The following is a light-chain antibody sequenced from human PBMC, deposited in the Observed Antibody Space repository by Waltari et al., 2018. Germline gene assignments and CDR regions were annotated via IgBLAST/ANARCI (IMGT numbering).Light chain of an antibody. CDR2: HDK. CDR1: KLGDKY. J-gene: IGLJ2*01. CDR3: QTWANYSVF. Sequence: SYDLIQPSSVSVSPAQPVRITCSGDKLGDKYTSWYQQKPGQSPVLVIYHDKKRPSGIPERFSGSNSGNTVTLTISGTQTLDEADYYCQTWANYSVFFGGGTKLTVL. V-gene: IGLV3-1*01.